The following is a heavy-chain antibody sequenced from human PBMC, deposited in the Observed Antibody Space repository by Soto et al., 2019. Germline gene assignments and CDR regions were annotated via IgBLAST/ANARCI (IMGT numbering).Heavy chain of an antibody. D-gene: IGHD1-1*01. Sequence: PGESLKISCKASGYTFTSYWITWVRQMPGKGLEWMGRIDPSDSYINYSPSFQGHVIISADKSISTAYLHWSSLKASDTAMYYRAPVEASTAEYWGQGALVTVSS. V-gene: IGHV5-10-1*01. CDR2: IDPSDSYI. CDR3: APVEASTAEY. CDR1: GYTFTSYW. J-gene: IGHJ4*02.